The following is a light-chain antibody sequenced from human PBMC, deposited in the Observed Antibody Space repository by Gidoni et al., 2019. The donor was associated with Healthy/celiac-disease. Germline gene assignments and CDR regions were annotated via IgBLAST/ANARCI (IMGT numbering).Light chain of an antibody. CDR1: QGISNY. CDR3: QKYNSAPQT. J-gene: IGKJ1*01. Sequence: DIQMTQSPSSLSASVGDRFTITCRASQGISNYLAWYQQKPGKVPKLLIYAASTLQSGIPSRFSGSGSGTEFTLNISSLQPEDVATYYCQKYNSAPQTFGQGTKVEIK. CDR2: AAS. V-gene: IGKV1-27*01.